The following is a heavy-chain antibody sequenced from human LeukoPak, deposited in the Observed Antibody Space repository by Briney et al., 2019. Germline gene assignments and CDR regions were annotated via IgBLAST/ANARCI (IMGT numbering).Heavy chain of an antibody. V-gene: IGHV4-34*01. CDR2: INHSGST. CDR1: GGSFSGYY. CDR3: ARRRIGFYYDSSGYVTLFDY. Sequence: PSETLSLTCAVYGGSFSGYYWSWIRQPPGKGLEWIGEINHSGSTNYNPSLKSRVTISVDTSENQFSLKLSSVTAADTAVYYCARRRIGFYYDSSGYVTLFDYWGQGTLVTVSS. J-gene: IGHJ4*02. D-gene: IGHD3-22*01.